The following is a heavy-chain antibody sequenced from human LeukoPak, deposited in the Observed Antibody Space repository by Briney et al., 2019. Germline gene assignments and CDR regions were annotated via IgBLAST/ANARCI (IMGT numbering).Heavy chain of an antibody. V-gene: IGHV3-21*01. D-gene: IGHD2-15*01. CDR2: ISSGSSYI. CDR1: GFTFSSYS. Sequence: PGGSLRLFCAASGFTFSSYSMSWVRQAPGKGLEWVSSISSGSSYIYYADSVKGRFTISRDNAKNSLYLQMNSLRAEDTAVYYCARAGSLGYCSGGSCYIPSDYWGQGTLVTVSS. CDR3: ARAGSLGYCSGGSCYIPSDY. J-gene: IGHJ4*02.